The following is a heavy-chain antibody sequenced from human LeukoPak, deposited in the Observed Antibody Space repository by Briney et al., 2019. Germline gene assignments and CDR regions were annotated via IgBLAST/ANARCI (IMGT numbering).Heavy chain of an antibody. D-gene: IGHD6-19*01. CDR1: GFTFNRNA. CDR3: VRRGDASSGWGDHDY. V-gene: IGHV3-23*01. Sequence: GGSLRLSCAASGFTFNRNAISWVRRAPGKGLEWVSTIGGSGDKTFYADSVKGRFTISRDNSKNMLRLQMSSLTGEDTALYYCVRRGDASSGWGDHDYWGQGALVTVSS. J-gene: IGHJ4*02. CDR2: IGGSGDKT.